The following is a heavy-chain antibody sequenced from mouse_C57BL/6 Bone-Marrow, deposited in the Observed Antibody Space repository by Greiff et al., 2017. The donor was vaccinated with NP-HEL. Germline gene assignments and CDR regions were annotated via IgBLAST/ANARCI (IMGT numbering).Heavy chain of an antibody. Sequence: VQLQQSGPGLVAPSQSLSITCTVSGFSLTSYGVSWVRQPPGKGLEWLGVLWGDGSTNYHSALISRLSISKDNSKSQVFLNLNSLQNDDTATYYCAKRYYGSDWYFDVWGTGTTVTVSS. CDR2: LWGDGST. CDR3: AKRYYGSDWYFDV. D-gene: IGHD1-1*01. J-gene: IGHJ1*03. CDR1: GFSLTSYG. V-gene: IGHV2-3*01.